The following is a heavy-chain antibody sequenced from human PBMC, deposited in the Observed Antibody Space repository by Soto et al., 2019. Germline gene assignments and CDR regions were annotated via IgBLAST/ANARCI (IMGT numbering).Heavy chain of an antibody. CDR1: VGSISSYY. V-gene: IGHV4-59*01. J-gene: IGHJ6*02. Sequence: SETLSLPCIVSVGSISSYYWSWIRQPPGKGLDWIGYIYYSGSTNYSPSLKSRVTISVDTSKNQFSLKLSSVTAADTALYYCARVSGMAKINGYYYYYGMDVWGQGTTVTVSS. CDR2: IYYSGST. CDR3: ARVSGMAKINGYYYYYGMDV. D-gene: IGHD5-12*01.